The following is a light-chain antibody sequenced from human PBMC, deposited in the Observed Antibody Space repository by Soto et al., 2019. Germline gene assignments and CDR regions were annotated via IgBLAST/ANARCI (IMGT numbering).Light chain of an antibody. V-gene: IGLV2-14*01. CDR2: EVS. Sequence: QSALTQSASVSGPPGQSITISCTGTSSDVGGYNRVSWYQQNPGKAPKLMIYEVSNRPSGVSNRFSGSKSGNTASLTISGLQAEDEADYYCASYTSSISYVFGTGTKLTVL. CDR3: ASYTSSISYV. J-gene: IGLJ1*01. CDR1: SSDVGGYNR.